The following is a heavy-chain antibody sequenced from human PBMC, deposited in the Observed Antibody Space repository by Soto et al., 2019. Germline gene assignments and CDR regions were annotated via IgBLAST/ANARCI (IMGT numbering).Heavy chain of an antibody. V-gene: IGHV3-48*02. CDR3: ARKGVAFDY. CDR2: ISITSSFI. CDR1: GFTFSGYS. Sequence: GGSLRLSCAAFGFTFSGYSMNWVRQAPGKGLEWISYISITSSFIYYADSVKGRFTTSKDNTKNSHLLQMNSLRDEDTAVYYCARKGVAFDYWGQGALVTVSS. D-gene: IGHD3-3*01. J-gene: IGHJ4*02.